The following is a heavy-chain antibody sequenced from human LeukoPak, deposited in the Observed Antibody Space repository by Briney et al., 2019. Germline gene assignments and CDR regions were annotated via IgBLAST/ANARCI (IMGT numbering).Heavy chain of an antibody. Sequence: PSETLSLTCTVSGRSISSYYWTWIRQPPGQGLGLEWIGYIYYSGGTNYNPSLKSRVTISIDTSKNQVSLKLSSVTAADTAVYYCARLWDSSSSLDYWGQGTLVTVSS. D-gene: IGHD6-6*01. CDR1: GRSISSYY. J-gene: IGHJ4*02. CDR3: ARLWDSSSSLDY. CDR2: IYYSGGT. V-gene: IGHV4-59*08.